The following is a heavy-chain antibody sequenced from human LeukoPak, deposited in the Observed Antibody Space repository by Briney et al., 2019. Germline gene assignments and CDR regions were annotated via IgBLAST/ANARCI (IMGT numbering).Heavy chain of an antibody. D-gene: IGHD6-13*01. Sequence: GGALRHSRAASLLTLSRFEMNWVRRAPGKGLEGVSYISGGGNTRLYADSVKARFTISRDNGKNSLYLQMNRLRAEDTAVYYCARAHSGTWFPCEYFDYWGQGTLVTVSS. CDR3: ARAHSGTWFPCEYFDY. J-gene: IGHJ4*02. V-gene: IGHV3-48*03. CDR1: LLTLSRFE. CDR2: ISGGGNTR.